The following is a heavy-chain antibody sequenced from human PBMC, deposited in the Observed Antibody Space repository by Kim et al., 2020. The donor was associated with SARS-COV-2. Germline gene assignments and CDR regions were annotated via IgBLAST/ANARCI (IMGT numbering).Heavy chain of an antibody. CDR3: AREPHQGFATGSRDDYYYYYGMDV. J-gene: IGHJ6*02. V-gene: IGHV4-31*03. Sequence: SETLSLTCTVSGGSISSGGYYWSWIRQHPGKGLEWIGYIYYSGSTYYNPSLKSRVTISVDTSKNQFSLKLSSVTAADTAVYYCAREPHQGFATGSRDDYYYYYGMDVWGQGTTVTVSS. CDR2: IYYSGST. CDR1: GGSISSGGYY. D-gene: IGHD6-25*01.